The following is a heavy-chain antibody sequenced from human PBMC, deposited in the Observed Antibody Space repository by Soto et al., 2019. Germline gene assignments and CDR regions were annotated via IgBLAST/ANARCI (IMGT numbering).Heavy chain of an antibody. CDR3: ARASPHTIFGVVETPPFDY. CDR1: GGSISSYY. V-gene: IGHV4-59*01. Sequence: SETLSLTCTVSGGSISSYYWSWIRQPPGKGLEWIGYIYYSGSTNYNPSLKSRVTISVDTSKNQFPLKLSSVTAADTAVYYCARASPHTIFGVVETPPFDYWGEGTLVTVYS. D-gene: IGHD3-3*01. J-gene: IGHJ4*02. CDR2: IYYSGST.